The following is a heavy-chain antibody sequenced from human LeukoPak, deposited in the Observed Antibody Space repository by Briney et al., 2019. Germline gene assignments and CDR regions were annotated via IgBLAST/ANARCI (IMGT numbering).Heavy chain of an antibody. Sequence: ASVKVSCKASGYTFTDYYLHWARQAPGQGIQWMGWINSNSAGTNYAQKFQGRVTLTRDTSINTAYMELGSLTSDDTAIYYCARMSAGGTVIDNWGQGTLVTVSS. D-gene: IGHD6-13*01. J-gene: IGHJ4*02. V-gene: IGHV1-2*02. CDR2: INSNSAGT. CDR3: ARMSAGGTVIDN. CDR1: GYTFTDYY.